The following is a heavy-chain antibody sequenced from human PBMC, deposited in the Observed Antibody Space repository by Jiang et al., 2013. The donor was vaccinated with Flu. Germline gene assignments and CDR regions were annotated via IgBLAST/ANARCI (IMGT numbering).Heavy chain of an antibody. CDR2: IYYSGST. CDR3: ARDRGYSSSRGYDYYYYGMDV. V-gene: IGHV4-59*01. Sequence: PGLVKPSETLSLTCTVSGGSISSYYWSWIRQPPGKGLEWIGYIYYSGSTNYNPSLKSRVTISVDTSKNQFSLKLSSVTAADTAVYYCARDRGYSSSRGYDYYYYGMDVWGQGTTVTVSS. J-gene: IGHJ6*02. CDR1: GGSISSYY. D-gene: IGHD6-13*01.